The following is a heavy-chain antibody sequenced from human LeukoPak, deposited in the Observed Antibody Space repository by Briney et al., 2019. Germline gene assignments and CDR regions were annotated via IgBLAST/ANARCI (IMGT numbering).Heavy chain of an antibody. Sequence: SETLSLTCTVSGGSISSYYWSWIRQPPGKGLEGMGYIYYNGSTNYTPSLKSRVTISLDTSKNQFSLKLRSVTAADTAMYYCARAVVLYYDGSGYSTRFDYWGQGTPVTVSS. CDR3: ARAVVLYYDGSGYSTRFDY. CDR1: GGSISSYY. D-gene: IGHD3-22*01. CDR2: IYYNGST. V-gene: IGHV4-59*01. J-gene: IGHJ4*02.